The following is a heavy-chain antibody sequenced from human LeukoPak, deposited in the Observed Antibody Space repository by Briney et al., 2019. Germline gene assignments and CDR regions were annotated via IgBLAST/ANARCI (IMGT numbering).Heavy chain of an antibody. CDR3: ASNRDY. Sequence: GGSLRLSYAAYSLTFTTYATQWVRQAPGKGLEWVAVISYDGSNKYYADSVKGRFTISRDNTNNALYLQMHRWRVVDTAVYYIASNRDYWGQGALVTVSS. CDR1: SLTFTTYA. J-gene: IGHJ4*02. CDR2: ISYDGSNK. V-gene: IGHV3-30*04.